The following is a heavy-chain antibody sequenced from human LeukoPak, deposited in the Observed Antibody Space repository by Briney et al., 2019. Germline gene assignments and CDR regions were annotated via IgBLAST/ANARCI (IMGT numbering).Heavy chain of an antibody. Sequence: GESLKISCKASGYSFTTYWIGWVRQMPGKGLEWMGIIYPADSTAHYSPSFQGQVTISVDKSINTAYLQWSRLKASDTAMCYCARHPQSGYSGYESDYWGQGTLVTVSS. J-gene: IGHJ4*02. CDR2: IYPADSTA. D-gene: IGHD5-12*01. V-gene: IGHV5-51*01. CDR3: ARHPQSGYSGYESDY. CDR1: GYSFTTYW.